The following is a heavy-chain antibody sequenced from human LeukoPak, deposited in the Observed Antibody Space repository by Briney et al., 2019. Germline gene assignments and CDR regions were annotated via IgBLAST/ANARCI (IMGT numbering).Heavy chain of an antibody. D-gene: IGHD2-2*02. V-gene: IGHV4-39*07. Sequence: SETLSLTCTVSGGSISSSSYYWGWIRQPPGKGLEWIGSIYYSGSTYYNPSLKSRVTISVDTSKNQFSLKLSSVTAADTAVYYCAREAAYPRAFDIWGQGTMVTVSS. J-gene: IGHJ3*02. CDR3: AREAAYPRAFDI. CDR2: IYYSGST. CDR1: GGSISSSSYY.